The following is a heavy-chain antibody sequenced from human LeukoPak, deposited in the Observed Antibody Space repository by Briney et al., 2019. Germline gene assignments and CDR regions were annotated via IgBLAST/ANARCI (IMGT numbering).Heavy chain of an antibody. J-gene: IGHJ6*03. V-gene: IGHV3-30*04. CDR3: AKCSGWFVRGKDYYYYYMDV. CDR2: ISYDGNNK. Sequence: GGSLRLSCAASGFTFSTYAIHWVRQAPGKGLEWVAVISYDGNNKYYADSVKGRFTISRDNSKDTLYLQMNSLRAEDTAVYYCAKCSGWFVRGKDYYYYYMDVWGKGTTVTVSS. CDR1: GFTFSTYA. D-gene: IGHD6-19*01.